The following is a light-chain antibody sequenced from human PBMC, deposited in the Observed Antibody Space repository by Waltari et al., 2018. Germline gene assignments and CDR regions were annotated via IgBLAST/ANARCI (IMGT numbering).Light chain of an antibody. CDR2: DVS. J-gene: IGLJ1*01. Sequence: QPALTQPASVSGSPGQSNTLSCPGTISDVGGYNYDSWYQQHPGKAPKLMIYDVSNRPSGVSNRFSGSKSGNTASLTISGLQAEDEADYYCSSYTSSSTLVFGTGTKVTVL. CDR1: ISDVGGYNY. CDR3: SSYTSSSTLV. V-gene: IGLV2-14*01.